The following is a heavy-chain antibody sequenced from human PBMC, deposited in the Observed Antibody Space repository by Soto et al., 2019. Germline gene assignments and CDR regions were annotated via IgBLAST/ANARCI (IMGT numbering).Heavy chain of an antibody. CDR3: ARDLRYGRHLFDY. CDR2: IWYDGSNK. V-gene: IGHV3-33*01. Sequence: GGSLRLSCAASGFTFSSYGMHWVRQAPGKGLEWVAVIWYDGSNKYYADSVKGRFTISRVNSKNTLYLQMNSLRAEDTAVYYCARDLRYGRHLFDYWGQGTLVTVSS. J-gene: IGHJ4*02. CDR1: GFTFSSYG. D-gene: IGHD3-9*01.